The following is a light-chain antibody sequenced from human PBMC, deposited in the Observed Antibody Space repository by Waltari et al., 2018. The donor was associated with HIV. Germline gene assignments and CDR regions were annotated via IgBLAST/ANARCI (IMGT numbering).Light chain of an antibody. CDR1: SGSIASNH. Sequence: NFMLTQPHSVSESPGKTVTISCTRSSGSIASNHVQWYQQRPCGAPTTVISDESQRPSGVPERFSGSIDSSSNSASLTISGLKTEDEADYYCQSYDSYNQVFGGGTKLTVL. J-gene: IGLJ3*02. CDR2: DES. V-gene: IGLV6-57*03. CDR3: QSYDSYNQV.